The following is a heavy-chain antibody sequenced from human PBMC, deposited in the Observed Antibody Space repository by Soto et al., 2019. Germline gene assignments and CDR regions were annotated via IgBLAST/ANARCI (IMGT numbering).Heavy chain of an antibody. Sequence: QPGGSLRLSCAASGFTFSSYAMHWVRQAPGKGLEWVAVISYDGSNKYYADSVKGRFTISRDNSKNTLYPQMNSLRAEDTAVYYCARDSDYSNYYYYGMDVWGQGTTVTVSS. D-gene: IGHD4-4*01. CDR1: GFTFSSYA. CDR3: ARDSDYSNYYYYGMDV. V-gene: IGHV3-30-3*01. J-gene: IGHJ6*02. CDR2: ISYDGSNK.